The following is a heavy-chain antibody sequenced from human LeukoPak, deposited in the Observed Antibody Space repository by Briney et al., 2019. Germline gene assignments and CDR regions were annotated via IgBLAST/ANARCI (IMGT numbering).Heavy chain of an antibody. J-gene: IGHJ4*02. CDR3: AREVGWGDYFDY. D-gene: IGHD3-16*01. V-gene: IGHV3-21*01. Sequence: PGGSLRLSCAASGFTFSSYSMNWVRQAPGKGLEWVSSISSSSSYIYYADSVKGRFTISRDNAKNSLYLQMNSLRAEDTAVYYCAREVGWGDYFDYWGQGTLVTVSS. CDR2: ISSSSSYI. CDR1: GFTFSSYS.